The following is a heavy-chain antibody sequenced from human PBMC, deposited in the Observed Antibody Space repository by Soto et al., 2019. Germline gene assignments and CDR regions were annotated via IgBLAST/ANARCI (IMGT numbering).Heavy chain of an antibody. D-gene: IGHD3-3*01. J-gene: IGHJ3*02. Sequence: ASVTLSLTCTVDGGTFIGYYWSWIRQTPGKGLEWIGEINHSGSTNYNPSLKSRVTISVDTSKNQFSLKLSSVTAADTAVYYCASTGITIFGVVMGHDAFDIWGQGTMVTVSS. V-gene: IGHV4-34*01. CDR3: ASTGITIFGVVMGHDAFDI. CDR2: INHSGST. CDR1: GGTFIGYY.